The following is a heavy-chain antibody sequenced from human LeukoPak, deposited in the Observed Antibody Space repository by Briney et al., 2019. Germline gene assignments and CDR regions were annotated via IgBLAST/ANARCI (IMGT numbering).Heavy chain of an antibody. J-gene: IGHJ1*01. Sequence: SETLSLTCSVSGGSISSSSYYRGWIRQPPGKGLEWIGEIYYSGRAYYNSSLKSRLTISVDTSWDQFSLTLSSVTAADTGVYYGARRRYSDSTGYLDWGQGTLVSVST. CDR3: ARRRYSDSTGYLD. CDR2: IYYSGRA. V-gene: IGHV4-39*01. D-gene: IGHD3-22*01. CDR1: GGSISSSSYY.